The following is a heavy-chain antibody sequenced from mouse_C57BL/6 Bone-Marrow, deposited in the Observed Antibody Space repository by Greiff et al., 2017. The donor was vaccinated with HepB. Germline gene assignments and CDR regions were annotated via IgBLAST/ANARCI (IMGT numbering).Heavy chain of an antibody. D-gene: IGHD1-1*01. CDR3: ARCPYYYGSSYVRYAMDY. CDR1: GYAFSSSW. Sequence: QVQLQQSGPELVKPGASVKISCKASGYAFSSSWMNWVKQRPGKGLEWIGRIYPGDGDTNYNGKFKGKATLTADKSSSTAYMQLSSLTSEDSAVYFCARCPYYYGSSYVRYAMDYWGQGTSVTVSS. V-gene: IGHV1-82*01. J-gene: IGHJ4*01. CDR2: IYPGDGDT.